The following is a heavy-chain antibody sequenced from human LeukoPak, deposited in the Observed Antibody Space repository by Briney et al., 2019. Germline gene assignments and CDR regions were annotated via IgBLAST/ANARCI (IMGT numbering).Heavy chain of an antibody. CDR2: ISAYNGNT. CDR1: GYSFTNYG. D-gene: IGHD3-3*01. Sequence: AAVKVSCKASGYSFTNYGNIWLRQAPAQGREGMGGISAYNGNTNYAQKLQGRVTMTTDTSTSTASMEMRSLRSDDTAVYYCAAPLGASFWSGYSDYYYGMDVWGQGTTVTVSS. J-gene: IGHJ6*02. CDR3: AAPLGASFWSGYSDYYYGMDV. V-gene: IGHV1-18*01.